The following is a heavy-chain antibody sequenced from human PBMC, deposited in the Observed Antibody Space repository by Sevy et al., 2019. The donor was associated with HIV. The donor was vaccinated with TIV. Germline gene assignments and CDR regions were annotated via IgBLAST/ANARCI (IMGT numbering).Heavy chain of an antibody. J-gene: IGHJ4*02. Sequence: GGSLRLSCAAPGFTFTNYGMHWVRQAPGKGLEWVSGISNSGENTYYADSVRGRFTVSRDNSKNTVYLQLNSLRAEDTAIYYCAKEWTLLSDWYGEFDYWGQGTLVTVSS. CDR1: GFTFTNYG. CDR2: ISNSGENT. CDR3: AKEWTLLSDWYGEFDY. D-gene: IGHD6-19*01. V-gene: IGHV3-23*01.